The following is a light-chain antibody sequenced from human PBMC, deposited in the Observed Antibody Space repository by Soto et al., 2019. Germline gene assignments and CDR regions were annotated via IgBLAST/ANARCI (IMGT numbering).Light chain of an antibody. CDR3: NSYTSASFYV. Sequence: QSVLTQPPSISGAPGQSITISCTGSSASIGAGYDVHWYQQHPGKAPKLLIYEVTSRASGVSHRFSGSKSGNTASLTISGLQAEEEAEYYCNSYTSASFYVFGTGTKVTVL. CDR1: SASIGAGYD. V-gene: IGLV1-40*01. J-gene: IGLJ1*01. CDR2: EVT.